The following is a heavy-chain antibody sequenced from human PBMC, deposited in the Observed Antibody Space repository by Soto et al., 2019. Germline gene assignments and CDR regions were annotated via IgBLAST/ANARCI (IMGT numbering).Heavy chain of an antibody. CDR2: INHSGST. D-gene: IGHD6-6*01. V-gene: IGHV4-34*01. CDR1: GGSFSGYY. Sequence: SETLSLTCAVYGGSFSGYYWSWIRQPPGKGLEWLGEINHSGSTNYNPSLKRRVTISVDTSKNQFSLKLSSVTAADTAVYYCARSPLRGAARLSYFDYWGQGTLVTV. J-gene: IGHJ4*02. CDR3: ARSPLRGAARLSYFDY.